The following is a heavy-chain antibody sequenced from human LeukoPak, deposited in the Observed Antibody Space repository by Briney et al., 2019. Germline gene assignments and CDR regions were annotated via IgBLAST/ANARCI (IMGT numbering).Heavy chain of an antibody. CDR1: TFTVSSNY. CDR3: ARNRIDAFDI. D-gene: IGHD2-15*01. CDR2: LYSGDST. J-gene: IGHJ3*02. Sequence: PGGSLRLSCAASTFTVSSNYMTWVRQAPGKGLEWVSDLYSGDSTNYADSVKGRFTISRDNSKNTVHLQMNRLRAEDTAVYYCARNRIDAFDIWGQGTMVTVSS. V-gene: IGHV3-66*01.